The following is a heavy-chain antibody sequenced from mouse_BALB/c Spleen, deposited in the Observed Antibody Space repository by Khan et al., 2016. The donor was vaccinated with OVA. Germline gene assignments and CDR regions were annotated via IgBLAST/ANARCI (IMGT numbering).Heavy chain of an antibody. D-gene: IGHD1-1*01. CDR2: IWGDGST. CDR1: GFSLTSYG. J-gene: IGHJ4*01. Sequence: QVQLKESGPGLVAPSQSLSITCTVSGFSLTSYGVNWVRQPPGEGLEWLGVIWGDGSTNYHSTLKSRLIISKDSSKRQVFLTLNSLQTDDTATYYCAKFTPDYYSMGYWGQGTSVTVST. CDR3: AKFTPDYYSMGY. V-gene: IGHV2-3*01.